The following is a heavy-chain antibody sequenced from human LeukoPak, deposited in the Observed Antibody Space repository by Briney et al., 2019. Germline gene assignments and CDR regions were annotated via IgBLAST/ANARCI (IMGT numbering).Heavy chain of an antibody. D-gene: IGHD6-19*01. CDR1: GGSISSGSYY. J-gene: IGHJ4*02. CDR3: ASSTRSGWSHN. Sequence: SRTLSLXCTVPGGSISSGSYYWSWIRQPAGKGLEWIGRIYTSGNTNYNPSLKSRVTISVDPSKNQFSLKLSSVTAADTAVYYCASSTRSGWSHNWGQGTLVTVSS. CDR2: IYTSGNT. V-gene: IGHV4-61*02.